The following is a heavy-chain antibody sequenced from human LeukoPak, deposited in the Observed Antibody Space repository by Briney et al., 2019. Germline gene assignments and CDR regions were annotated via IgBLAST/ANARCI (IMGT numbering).Heavy chain of an antibody. V-gene: IGHV1-18*01. CDR2: ISAYNGNT. CDR3: ARDFPPDIAVAGTCWFDP. D-gene: IGHD6-19*01. J-gene: IGHJ5*02. CDR1: GYTFTSYG. Sequence: ASVKVPCKASGYTFTSYGISWVRQAPGQGLEWMGWISAYNGNTNYAQKLQGRVTMTIDTSTSTAYMELRSLRSDDTAVYYCARDFPPDIAVAGTCWFDPWGQGTLVTVSS.